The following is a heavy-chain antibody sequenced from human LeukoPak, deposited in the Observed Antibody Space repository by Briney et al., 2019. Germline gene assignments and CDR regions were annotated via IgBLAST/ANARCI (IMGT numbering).Heavy chain of an antibody. Sequence: PGGSLRLSCAASGFTFSHYNMNWVRQAPGKGLEGVSYIRGSTSTIYYADSVKGRFTISRDNAKNSLYLKMNSLRAEDTAVYYCARDLTSSVLWFGELSGRFDYWGQGTLVTVSS. CDR1: GFTFSHYN. V-gene: IGHV3-48*01. J-gene: IGHJ4*02. CDR2: IRGSTSTI. D-gene: IGHD3-10*01. CDR3: ARDLTSSVLWFGELSGRFDY.